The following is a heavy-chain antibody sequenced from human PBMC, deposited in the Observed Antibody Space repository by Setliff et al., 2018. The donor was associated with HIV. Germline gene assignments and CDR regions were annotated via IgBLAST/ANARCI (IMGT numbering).Heavy chain of an antibody. CDR3: ARYCSGGSCYYAFDY. V-gene: IGHV4-59*11. J-gene: IGHJ4*02. D-gene: IGHD2-15*01. Sequence: NPSETLSLTCTVSGGSISSHYWSWIRQPPGKGLEWIGSIYYSGSTNYNPSLKSRVTISVDTSKNQFSLKLSSVTAADTAVYYCARYCSGGSCYYAFDYWGQGTQVTVSS. CDR1: GGSISSHY. CDR2: IYYSGST.